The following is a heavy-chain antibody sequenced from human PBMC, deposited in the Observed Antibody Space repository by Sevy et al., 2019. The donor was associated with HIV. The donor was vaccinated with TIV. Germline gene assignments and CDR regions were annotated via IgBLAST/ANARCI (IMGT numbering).Heavy chain of an antibody. Sequence: GGSLRLSCAASGFTFSSYGMHWVRQAPGKGLEWVAVIWYDGSNKYYADSVKGRFTISRDNSKNTLYLQMNSLRAEETAVYYCAREGVVPAAMGPYYYGMDVWGQGTTVTVSS. V-gene: IGHV3-33*01. CDR2: IWYDGSNK. D-gene: IGHD2-2*01. CDR3: AREGVVPAAMGPYYYGMDV. CDR1: GFTFSSYG. J-gene: IGHJ6*02.